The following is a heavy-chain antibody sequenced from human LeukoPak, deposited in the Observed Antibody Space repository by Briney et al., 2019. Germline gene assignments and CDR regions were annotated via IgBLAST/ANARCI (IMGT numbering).Heavy chain of an antibody. Sequence: QPGGPLRLSCAASGFTFSSYWMSWVRQAPGKGLEWVANIKQDGSEKYYVDSVKGRFTISRDNAKNSLYLQMNSLRAEDTAVYYCARLYSGYDFWGDYFDYWGQGTLVTVSS. CDR3: ARLYSGYDFWGDYFDY. CDR2: IKQDGSEK. V-gene: IGHV3-7*01. J-gene: IGHJ4*02. D-gene: IGHD5-12*01. CDR1: GFTFSSYW.